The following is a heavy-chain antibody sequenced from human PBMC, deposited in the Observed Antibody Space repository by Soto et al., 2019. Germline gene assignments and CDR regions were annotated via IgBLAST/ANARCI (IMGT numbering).Heavy chain of an antibody. Sequence: GGSLRLSCAASGFIFSAFGLHWVRQAPGKGLEWVALISYDGGTKYYADSVKGRFTISRDNSKNTLYLQINNVRPEDTAVYYCARDRDGGTYTYFDSWGQGTLVTVSS. D-gene: IGHD1-26*01. CDR3: ARDRDGGTYTYFDS. CDR1: GFIFSAFG. J-gene: IGHJ4*02. V-gene: IGHV3-30-3*01. CDR2: ISYDGGTK.